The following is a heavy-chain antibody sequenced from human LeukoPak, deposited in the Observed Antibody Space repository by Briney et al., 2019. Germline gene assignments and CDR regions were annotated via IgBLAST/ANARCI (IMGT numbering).Heavy chain of an antibody. CDR1: GGSFSGYY. J-gene: IGHJ5*02. D-gene: IGHD6-6*01. CDR3: ARGYKGSIAARFSWFDP. Sequence: SETLSLTRAVYGGSFSGYYWSWIRQPPGKGLEWIGEINHSGSTNYNPSLKSRVTISVDTSKNQFSLKLSSVTAADTAVYYCARGYKGSIAARFSWFDPWGQGTLVTVSS. V-gene: IGHV4-34*01. CDR2: INHSGST.